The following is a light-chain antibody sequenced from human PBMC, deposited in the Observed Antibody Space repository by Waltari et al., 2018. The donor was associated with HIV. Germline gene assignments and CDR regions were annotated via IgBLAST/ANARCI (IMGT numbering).Light chain of an antibody. V-gene: IGKV1-39*01. CDR1: ENIKNY. CDR3: QQSFITPRT. CDR2: AAS. Sequence: DIQMTQSPSSLSASVGDSVTITCRATENIKNYLNWFQQRPGRAPKLLIHAASTLQPGVPSRFSGSGSGTDFTLTINRLLPEDFATYYCQQSFITPRTFGQGTNLDIK. J-gene: IGKJ2*01.